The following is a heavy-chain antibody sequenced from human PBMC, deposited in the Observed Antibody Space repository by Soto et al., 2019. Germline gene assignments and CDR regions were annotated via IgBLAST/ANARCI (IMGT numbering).Heavy chain of an antibody. V-gene: IGHV3-33*01. J-gene: IGHJ4*02. D-gene: IGHD3-22*01. Sequence: GGSLRLSCAASGFTFSRYGMHWVRQAPGKGLEWVAVLWYDGSNKYYADSVKGLFTISTDNSKKTQYLQMNSLRAEDTAVYYCASAPWLSTYYFDYWGQGTLVTVSS. CDR2: LWYDGSNK. CDR1: GFTFSRYG. CDR3: ASAPWLSTYYFDY.